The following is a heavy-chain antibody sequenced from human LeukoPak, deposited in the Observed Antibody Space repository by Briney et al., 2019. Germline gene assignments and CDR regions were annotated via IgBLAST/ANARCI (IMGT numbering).Heavy chain of an antibody. V-gene: IGHV1-69*13. CDR1: GGTFSSYA. D-gene: IGHD2-15*01. J-gene: IGHJ4*02. CDR2: IIPIFGTA. Sequence: GASVKVSCKASGGTFSSYAISWVRQAPGQGLEWMGGIIPIFGTANYAQKFQSRVTITADESTSTAYMELSSLRSEDTAVYYCARDLAAPYFDYWGQGTLVTVSS. CDR3: ARDLAAPYFDY.